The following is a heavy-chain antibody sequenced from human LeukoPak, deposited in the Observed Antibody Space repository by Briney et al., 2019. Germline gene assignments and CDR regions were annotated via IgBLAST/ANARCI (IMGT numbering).Heavy chain of an antibody. D-gene: IGHD3-10*01. CDR2: ISYDGSNK. CDR1: GFTFISYA. CDR3: ARDLGYYGSGRSYGMDV. Sequence: SGGSLRLSCAASGFTFISYAMHWVRQAPGKGLEWMAVISYDGSNKYYADSVKGRFTISRDNSKNTLYLQMNSPRAEDTAVYYCARDLGYYGSGRSYGMDVWGQGTTVTVSS. J-gene: IGHJ6*02. V-gene: IGHV3-30-3*01.